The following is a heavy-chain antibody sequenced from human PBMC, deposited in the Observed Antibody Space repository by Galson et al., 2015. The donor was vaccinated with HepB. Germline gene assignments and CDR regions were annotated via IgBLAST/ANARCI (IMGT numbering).Heavy chain of an antibody. CDR2: IYPGDSDT. CDR3: ARDKRSSSHYYYYGMDV. V-gene: IGHV5-51*01. Sequence: QSGAEVKKPGESLKISCKGSGYSFTSYWIGWVRQMPGKGLEWMGIIYPGDSDTRYSPSFQGQVTISADKSISTAYLQWSSLKASDTAMYYCARDKRSSSHYYYYGMDVWGQGTTVTVSS. D-gene: IGHD6-6*01. J-gene: IGHJ6*02. CDR1: GYSFTSYW.